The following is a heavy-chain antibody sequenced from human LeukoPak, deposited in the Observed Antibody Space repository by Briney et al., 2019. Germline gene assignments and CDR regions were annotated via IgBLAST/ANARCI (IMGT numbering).Heavy chain of an antibody. D-gene: IGHD4-17*01. CDR3: ARDLVYGDYYYGMDV. Sequence: SETLSLTCTVSGGSVSSGSYYWRWIRQPPGKGLEWIGYIYYSGSTNYSPSLKSRVTISVDTSKNQFSLKLSSVTAADTAVYYCARDLVYGDYYYGMDVWGQGTTVTVSS. CDR2: IYYSGST. CDR1: GGSVSSGSYY. J-gene: IGHJ6*02. V-gene: IGHV4-61*01.